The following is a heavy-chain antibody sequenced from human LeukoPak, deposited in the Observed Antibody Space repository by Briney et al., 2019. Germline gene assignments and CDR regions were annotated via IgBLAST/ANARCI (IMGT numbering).Heavy chain of an antibody. V-gene: IGHV1-69*02. D-gene: IGHD5-12*01. CDR3: ASRSGYDNQFDY. J-gene: IGHJ4*02. CDR1: GGTFSSYT. Sequence: SVKVPCKASGGTFSSYTISWVRQAPGQGLEWMGRIIPILGIANYAQKFQGRVTITADKSTSTAYMELSSLRSEDTAVYYCASRSGYDNQFDYWGQGTLVTVSS. CDR2: IIPILGIA.